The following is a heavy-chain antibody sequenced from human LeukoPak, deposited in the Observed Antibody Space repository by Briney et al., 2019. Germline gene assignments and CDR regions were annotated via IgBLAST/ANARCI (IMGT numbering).Heavy chain of an antibody. CDR3: ARDLVTVTKGFDI. CDR2: ISYIGST. Sequence: SETLSLTCAVSGDSFSSHYWTWIRQPPGKGLEWVGYISYIGSTNYNPSLKSRVTISIDTSRNQFSLRLSSVTAADTAVYYCARDLVTVTKGFDIWGQGTMVSVSS. V-gene: IGHV4-59*11. J-gene: IGHJ3*02. CDR1: GDSFSSHY. D-gene: IGHD4-17*01.